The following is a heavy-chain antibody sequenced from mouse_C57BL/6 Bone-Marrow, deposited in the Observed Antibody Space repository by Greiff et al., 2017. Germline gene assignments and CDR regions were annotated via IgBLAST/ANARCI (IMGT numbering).Heavy chain of an antibody. J-gene: IGHJ2*01. D-gene: IGHD3-1*01. CDR3: ARSGPYYFYY. Sequence: VHLVESGAELARPGASVKLSCKASGYTFTSYGISWVKQRTGQGLEWIGEIYPRSGNTYYNEKFKGKATLTADKSSSTAYMELRILTSEDSAVYFCARSGPYYFYYWGQGTTLTVSS. CDR2: IYPRSGNT. CDR1: GYTFTSYG. V-gene: IGHV1-81*01.